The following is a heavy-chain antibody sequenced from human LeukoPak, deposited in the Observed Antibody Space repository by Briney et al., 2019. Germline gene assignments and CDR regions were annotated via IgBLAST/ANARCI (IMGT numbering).Heavy chain of an antibody. V-gene: IGHV1-2*02. Sequence: ASVTVSCKASGYTFTGYYMHWVRQAPGQGLEWMGWINPNSGGTNYAQKFQGRVTMTRDTSISTAYMELSRLRSDDTAVYYCARGNWNDRGALPDYWGQGTLVTVSS. CDR2: INPNSGGT. CDR1: GYTFTGYY. J-gene: IGHJ4*02. D-gene: IGHD1-1*01. CDR3: ARGNWNDRGALPDY.